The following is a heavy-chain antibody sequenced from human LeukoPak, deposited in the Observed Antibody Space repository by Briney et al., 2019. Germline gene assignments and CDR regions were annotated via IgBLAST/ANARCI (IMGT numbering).Heavy chain of an antibody. CDR2: IYYSGST. Sequence: SETLSLTCTVSGGSISSSSYYWGWIRQPPGKGLEWIGSIYYSGSTYYNPSLKSRVTISVDTSKNQFSLKLTSVTAADTAVYYCARPLLTGTSSWFDPWGQGTLVIVSS. V-gene: IGHV4-39*01. J-gene: IGHJ5*02. D-gene: IGHD1-20*01. CDR3: ARPLLTGTSSWFDP. CDR1: GGSISSSSYY.